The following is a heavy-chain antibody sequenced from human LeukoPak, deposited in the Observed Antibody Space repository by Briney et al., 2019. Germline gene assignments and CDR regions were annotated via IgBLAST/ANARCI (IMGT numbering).Heavy chain of an antibody. CDR1: GYTFTSYY. V-gene: IGHV1-69*05. Sequence: SVKVSCKASGYTFTSYYMHWVRQDPGQGLEWMGGIIPIFGTANYAQKFQGRVTITTDESTSTAYMELSSLRSEDTAVYYCASLGTTGTMMRYWGQGTLVTVSS. J-gene: IGHJ4*02. CDR3: ASLGTTGTMMRY. D-gene: IGHD1-1*01. CDR2: IIPIFGTA.